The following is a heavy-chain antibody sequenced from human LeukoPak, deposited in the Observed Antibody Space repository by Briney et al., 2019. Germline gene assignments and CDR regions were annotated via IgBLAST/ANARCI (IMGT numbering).Heavy chain of an antibody. CDR3: AKTYGDYAFSYYMDV. D-gene: IGHD4-17*01. J-gene: IGHJ6*03. V-gene: IGHV3-30*02. Sequence: GGSLRLSCAASGFTFSSYGMHWVRQAPGKGLEWVAFIRYDGSNKYYADSVKGRFTISRDNSKNTLYLLMNSLRAEDTAVYYCAKTYGDYAFSYYMDVWGKGTTVTVSS. CDR2: IRYDGSNK. CDR1: GFTFSSYG.